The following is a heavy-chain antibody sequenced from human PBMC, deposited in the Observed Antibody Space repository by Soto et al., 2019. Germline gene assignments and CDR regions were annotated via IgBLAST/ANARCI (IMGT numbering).Heavy chain of an antibody. CDR1: GFTLSSYA. CDR2: FSGTGGYT. V-gene: IGHV3-23*01. D-gene: IGHD4-17*01. CDR3: ARGQRALITYGPFDP. Sequence: VGSLRLSCAASGFTLSSYAMSWVRQAPGKGLEWVSTFSGTGGYTYYADSVKGRFTISRDDSKNTLSLHMNSLRAADTAVYYCARGQRALITYGPFDPWGQGTLVTVSS. J-gene: IGHJ5*02.